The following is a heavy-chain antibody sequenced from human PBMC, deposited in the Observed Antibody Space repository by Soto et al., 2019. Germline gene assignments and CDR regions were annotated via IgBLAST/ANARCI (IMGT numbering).Heavy chain of an antibody. CDR2: ISYNGGGT. Sequence: GGSLRLSCAASGFTFSKYAMTWARQAPGKGLEWVSAISYNGGGTYYVDSVKGRFTVSRDNSKNTLYLQMHSLRAEDTAVYYCSRGTEWYCYDSSGYCYSYFWGQGTPVPVSS. V-gene: IGHV3-23*01. CDR3: SRGTEWYCYDSSGYCYSYF. D-gene: IGHD3-22*01. J-gene: IGHJ4*02. CDR1: GFTFSKYA.